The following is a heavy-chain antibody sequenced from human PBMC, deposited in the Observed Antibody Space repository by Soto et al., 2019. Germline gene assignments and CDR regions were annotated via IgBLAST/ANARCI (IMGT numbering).Heavy chain of an antibody. D-gene: IGHD1-1*01. CDR2: IYHSGST. V-gene: IGHV4-30-2*01. J-gene: IGHJ4*02. Sequence: PSETLSLTCAVSGGSISSGGYSWSWIRQPPGKGLEWIGYIYHSGSTYYNPSLKSRATISVDKSKNQFSLDLYSVTAADTAVYFCTRGPSLEAFLDYWGQGTLVTVSS. CDR1: GGSISSGGYS. CDR3: TRGPSLEAFLDY.